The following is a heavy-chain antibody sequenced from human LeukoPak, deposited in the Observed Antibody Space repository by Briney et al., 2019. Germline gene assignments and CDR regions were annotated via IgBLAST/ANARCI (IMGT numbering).Heavy chain of an antibody. J-gene: IGHJ4*02. Sequence: SGGSLRLSCAASGFTFSRYWIHWVRQAPGKGLEWVSRINPDGSTTTYADSVKGRFTISRDNAKNSLYLQMNSLRAEDTAVYYCARERFLEWLLPFDYWGQGTLVTVSS. CDR1: GFTFSRYW. V-gene: IGHV3-74*01. D-gene: IGHD3-3*01. CDR2: INPDGSTT. CDR3: ARERFLEWLLPFDY.